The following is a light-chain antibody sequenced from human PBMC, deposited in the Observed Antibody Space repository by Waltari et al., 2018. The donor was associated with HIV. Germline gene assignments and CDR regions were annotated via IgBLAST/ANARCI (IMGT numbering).Light chain of an antibody. J-gene: IGLJ2*01. V-gene: IGLV1-44*01. CDR2: SNN. CDR3: AAWDDSLNVV. CDR1: SSNIGSDT. Sequence: QSVLTQPPSASGTPGQRVTISCSGSSSNIGSDTVNWYQQLPGTAPKLLTYSNNPRPSGVPDRFSGSKAGTSASLAISGLQSEDEADYYCAAWDDSLNVVFGGGTKLTVL.